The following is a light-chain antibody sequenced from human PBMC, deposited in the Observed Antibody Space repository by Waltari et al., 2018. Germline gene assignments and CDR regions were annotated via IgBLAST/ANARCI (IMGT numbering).Light chain of an antibody. CDR1: QSISTS. J-gene: IGKJ1*01. CDR2: AAS. Sequence: DIQMTQSPSSLSASVGDRVTITCRASQSISTSLNWYQQKPGKAPRLLIYAASSLQSGVPSRFSGDGSGTDFTLTINSLQPEDLATYFCQHSYISPWTFGRGTRVDMK. V-gene: IGKV1-39*01. CDR3: QHSYISPWT.